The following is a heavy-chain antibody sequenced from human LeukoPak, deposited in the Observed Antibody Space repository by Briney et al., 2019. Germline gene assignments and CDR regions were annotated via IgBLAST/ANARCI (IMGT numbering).Heavy chain of an antibody. D-gene: IGHD6-13*01. CDR2: IYWDDDK. CDR3: AHQTSISSSWSLDY. CDR1: GFSLGTSGVG. J-gene: IGHJ4*02. V-gene: IGHV2-5*02. Sequence: ESGPTLVNPTQTLTLTRTFSGFSLGTSGVGVGWIRQPPGKALEWLALIYWDDDKRYSPSLKSRLTITKDTSKNQVVLTMTNMDPVDTATYYCAHQTSISSSWSLDYWGQGTLVTVSS.